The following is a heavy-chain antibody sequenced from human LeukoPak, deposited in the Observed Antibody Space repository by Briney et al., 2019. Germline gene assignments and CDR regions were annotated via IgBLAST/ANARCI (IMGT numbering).Heavy chain of an antibody. CDR1: GGSISSGDYY. CDR2: IYYSGST. D-gene: IGHD3-3*01. J-gene: IGHJ4*02. Sequence: SQTLSLXCTVSGGSISSGDYYWSWIRQPPGKGLEWIGYIYYSGSTYYNPSLKSRVTISVDTSKNQFSLKLSSVTAADTAVYYCARDRGIFGVVIVSYYFDYWGQGTLVTVSS. V-gene: IGHV4-30-4*08. CDR3: ARDRGIFGVVIVSYYFDY.